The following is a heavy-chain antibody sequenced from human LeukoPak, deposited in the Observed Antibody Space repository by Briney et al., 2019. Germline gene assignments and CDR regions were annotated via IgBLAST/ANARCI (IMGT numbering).Heavy chain of an antibody. D-gene: IGHD2-2*01. CDR3: ARVVVGSTSWYYYYYYYMDV. CDR2: IYYSGNT. J-gene: IGHJ6*03. V-gene: IGHV4-38-2*02. CDR1: GYSISSGYY. Sequence: SETLSLTCTVSGYSISSGYYWAWIRQPPGKGLEWIGSIYYSGNTYYNPSLKSRVTISLDTSKNQFSLKLSSVTAADTAVYYCARVVVGSTSWYYYYYYYMDVWGKGTTVTISS.